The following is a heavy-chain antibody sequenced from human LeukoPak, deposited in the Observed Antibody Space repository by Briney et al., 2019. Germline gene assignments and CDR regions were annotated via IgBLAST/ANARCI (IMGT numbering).Heavy chain of an antibody. CDR1: GFTFSSYS. V-gene: IGHV3-21*01. CDR3: ARAGSDGYYFDY. J-gene: IGHJ4*02. CDR2: ISSSSSYI. Sequence: GGSLRLPCAASGFTFSSYSMNWVRQAPGKGLEWVSSISSSSSYIYYADSVKGRFTISRDNAKNSLYLQMNSLRAEDTAVYYCARAGSDGYYFDYWGQGTLVTVSS.